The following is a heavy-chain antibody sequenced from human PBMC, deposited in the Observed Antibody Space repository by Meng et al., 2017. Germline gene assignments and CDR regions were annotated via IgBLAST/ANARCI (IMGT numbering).Heavy chain of an antibody. Sequence: SETLSLTCTVSGGSISSSSHYWGWIRQPPGKGLEWIGSIYYSGSTYYNPSLKSRVTISVDTSKNQFSLKLSSVTAADTAVYYCARALGTAMVTSWFDPWGQGTLVTVSS. CDR3: ARALGTAMVTSWFDP. J-gene: IGHJ5*02. CDR2: IYYSGST. D-gene: IGHD5-18*01. CDR1: GGSISSSSHY. V-gene: IGHV4-39*07.